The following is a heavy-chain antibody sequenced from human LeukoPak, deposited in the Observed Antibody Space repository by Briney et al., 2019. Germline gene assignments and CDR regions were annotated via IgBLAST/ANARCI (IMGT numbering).Heavy chain of an antibody. CDR1: GITLSNYG. CDR2: ISDSGGRT. D-gene: IGHD3-22*01. Sequence: PRGSLRLSCAVSGITLSNYGMSWVRQAPGEGLEWVAGISDSGGRTNYADSVKGRFTISRDNPKNTLYLQMNSLRAEDTAVYFCAKRGVVIRVILVGFHKEAYYFDSWGQGALVTVSS. V-gene: IGHV3-23*01. CDR3: AKRGVVIRVILVGFHKEAYYFDS. J-gene: IGHJ4*02.